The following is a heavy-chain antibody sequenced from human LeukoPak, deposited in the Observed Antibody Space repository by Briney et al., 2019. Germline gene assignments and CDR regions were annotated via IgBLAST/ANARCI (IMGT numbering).Heavy chain of an antibody. D-gene: IGHD1-26*01. Sequence: SETLSLTCTVSGGSISSGDYYWSWIRQPPGKGLEWIGYIYCSGSTYYNPSLKSRVTISVDTSKNQFSLKLSSVTAADTAVYYCARDSSGSHPFDYWGQGTLVTVSS. CDR2: IYCSGST. J-gene: IGHJ4*02. CDR3: ARDSSGSHPFDY. CDR1: GGSISSGDYY. V-gene: IGHV4-30-4*01.